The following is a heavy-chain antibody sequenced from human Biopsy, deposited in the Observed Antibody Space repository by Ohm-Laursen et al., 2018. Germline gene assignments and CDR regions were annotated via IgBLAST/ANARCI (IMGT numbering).Heavy chain of an antibody. CDR1: GAIFSNYA. Sequence: SSVKVSCKASGAIFSNYAITWVQQAPGQGLEWMGAILPFYGTTNFAQKFQGRVTLTADGSTSTAYMELSSLRSEDTGVYYCASSDGRSGFDYWGQGTLVTVSS. J-gene: IGHJ4*02. CDR3: ASSDGRSGFDY. V-gene: IGHV1-69*01. D-gene: IGHD3-10*01. CDR2: ILPFYGTT.